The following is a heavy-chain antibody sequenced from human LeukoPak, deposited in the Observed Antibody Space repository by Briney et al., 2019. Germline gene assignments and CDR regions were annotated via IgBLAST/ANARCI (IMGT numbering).Heavy chain of an antibody. CDR2: INDSGST. Sequence: PSETLSLTCAVYGRSFSGYYWSWIRQHPGKGLGSLGEINDSGSTTYNPSLKSRVTISVDTSKNQFSLKLSSVTAADAAVYYCARCRGAIAVAGTLTRGSSYYGMDGWGQGTTVTVSS. CDR3: ARCRGAIAVAGTLTRGSSYYGMDG. V-gene: IGHV4-34*01. D-gene: IGHD6-19*01. J-gene: IGHJ6*02. CDR1: GRSFSGYY.